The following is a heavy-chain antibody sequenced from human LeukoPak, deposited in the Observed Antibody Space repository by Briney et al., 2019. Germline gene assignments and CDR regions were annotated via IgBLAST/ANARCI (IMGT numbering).Heavy chain of an antibody. CDR1: GGSISSYY. J-gene: IGHJ5*02. D-gene: IGHD6-13*01. V-gene: IGHV4-59*08. Sequence: PSETLSLTCTVSGGSISSYYWSWIRQPPGKGLEWIGYINYSGSTNYNPSLKSRVTISVDTSKNQFSLKLSSVTAADTAVYYCARSSSPKYWFDPWGQGTLVTVSS. CDR2: INYSGST. CDR3: ARSSSPKYWFDP.